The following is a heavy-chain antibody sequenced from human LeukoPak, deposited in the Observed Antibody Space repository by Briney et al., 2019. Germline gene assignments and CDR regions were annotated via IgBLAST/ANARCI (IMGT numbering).Heavy chain of an antibody. Sequence: GSLRLSCAASGVTFRNYWMGWVRQAPGKGLEWVANTKPDGSAEYYADSVRGRFTASRDNANNLLYLQMNRLRAEDTAVYYCARDGGLHTNFDYWGQGTLLTVSS. J-gene: IGHJ4*02. CDR2: TKPDGSAE. CDR3: ARDGGLHTNFDY. V-gene: IGHV3-7*01. CDR1: GVTFRNYW. D-gene: IGHD2-15*01.